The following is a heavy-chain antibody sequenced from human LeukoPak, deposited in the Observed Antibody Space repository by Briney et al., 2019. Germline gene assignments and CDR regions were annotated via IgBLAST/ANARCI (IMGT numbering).Heavy chain of an antibody. J-gene: IGHJ4*02. CDR1: GYTLTELS. Sequence: ASVKVSCKVSGYTLTELSMHWVRQAPGKGLEWMGGCDPEDGETIYAQKFQGRVTMTEDTSTDTAYMELSSLRSEDTAVYYCARDYNVVVPAASPGDYWGQGTLVTVSS. CDR3: ARDYNVVVPAASPGDY. D-gene: IGHD2-2*01. V-gene: IGHV1-24*01. CDR2: CDPEDGET.